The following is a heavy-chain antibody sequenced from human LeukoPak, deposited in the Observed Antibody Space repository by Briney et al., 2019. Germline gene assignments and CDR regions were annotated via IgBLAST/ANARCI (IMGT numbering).Heavy chain of an antibody. CDR1: GFTFTNYW. CDR3: ARAPSEIGGYYPEYFRH. Sequence: GGSLRLSCAASGFTFTNYWMDWVRQAPGKGLVWVSRIKSDGSTNYADSVKGRFTISRDNAKNTVSLQMNSLRAEDTGVYYCARAPSEIGGYYPEYFRHWGQGTLVTVSS. V-gene: IGHV3-74*01. D-gene: IGHD3-22*01. CDR2: IKSDGST. J-gene: IGHJ1*01.